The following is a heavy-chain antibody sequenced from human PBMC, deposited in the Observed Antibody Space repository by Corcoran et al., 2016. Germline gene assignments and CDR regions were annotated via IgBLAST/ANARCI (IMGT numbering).Heavy chain of an antibody. CDR2: IGNDGSAT. V-gene: IGHV3-74*03. Sequence: EVHLVESGGGLVQPGGSLRISCAASGFTPSSYWMQWVRQAPGKGLVWVAHIGNDGSATAYADSMKGRFTVSRDNAKNKLDLQMNSLRDEDTAVYYRATSVYSRADSWGQGTLVTVSS. D-gene: IGHD6-13*01. J-gene: IGHJ4*02. CDR1: GFTPSSYW. CDR3: ATSVYSRADS.